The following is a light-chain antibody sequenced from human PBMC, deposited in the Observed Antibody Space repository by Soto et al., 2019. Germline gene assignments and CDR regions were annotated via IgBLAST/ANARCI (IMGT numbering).Light chain of an antibody. Sequence: EIVLTQSPSTLSFSAGERATLSWSASQSVSSYLAWYQQKPGQAPSLLIYDASNRATGVPARFSGSGSGTDFTLTISSLEPEDFAVYYCQQRSNWPPAWTFGQGTKVDIK. CDR3: QQRSNWPPAWT. CDR1: QSVSSY. V-gene: IGKV3-11*01. CDR2: DAS. J-gene: IGKJ1*01.